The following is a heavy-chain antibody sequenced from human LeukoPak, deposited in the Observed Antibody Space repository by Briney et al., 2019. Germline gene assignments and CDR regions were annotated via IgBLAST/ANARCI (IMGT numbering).Heavy chain of an antibody. Sequence: GGSLRLSCAASGFTFRSYGMHWVRQAPGKGLEWVAFTRYDGNNKYYADSVKGRFTISRDNSKNTVYLQMNSLRAEDTAVYCCAKDPTHFRVWDDYDNTRLNYWGQGTLVTVSS. CDR3: AKDPTHFRVWDDYDNTRLNY. CDR2: TRYDGNNK. D-gene: IGHD3-22*01. J-gene: IGHJ4*02. CDR1: GFTFRSYG. V-gene: IGHV3-30*02.